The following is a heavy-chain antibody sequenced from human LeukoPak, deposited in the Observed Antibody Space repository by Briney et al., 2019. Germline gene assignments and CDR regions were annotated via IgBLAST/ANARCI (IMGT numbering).Heavy chain of an antibody. CDR3: ARVGITMVRGARAHFDY. D-gene: IGHD3-10*01. J-gene: IGHJ4*02. Sequence: PSEPLSLPCTVSGYSISSGYYLGWLRQPPGEGLGLIGCIYHSGGTHYGPSLESRDPISVDRSENPVSPKLSSVTAANTAVYYCARVGITMVRGARAHFDYWGQGTLVTVSS. V-gene: IGHV4-38-2*02. CDR1: GYSISSGYY. CDR2: IYHSGGT.